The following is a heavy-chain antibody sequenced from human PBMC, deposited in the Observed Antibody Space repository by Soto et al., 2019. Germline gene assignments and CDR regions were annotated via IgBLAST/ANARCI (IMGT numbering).Heavy chain of an antibody. Sequence: SQTLSLTCAIAGDRVSSNSAAWNGIRQSPSRGLEWLGRTYYRSKWYNDYAVSVKSRITINPDTSKNQFSLQLNSVTPEDTAVYYCAREKGYSSSWYEAGGCDFDIRGQGTMVTVSS. V-gene: IGHV6-1*01. CDR3: AREKGYSSSWYEAGGCDFDI. J-gene: IGHJ3*02. CDR1: GDRVSSNSAA. D-gene: IGHD6-13*01. CDR2: TYYRSKWYN.